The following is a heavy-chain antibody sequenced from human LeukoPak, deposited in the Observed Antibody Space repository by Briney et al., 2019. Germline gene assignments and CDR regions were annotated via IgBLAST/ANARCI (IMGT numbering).Heavy chain of an antibody. CDR1: GYTFTGYY. CDR3: ARSSRLWFNDGRADKN. CDR2: INPNSGGT. Sequence: ASVKVSCKASGYTFTGYYMHWVRQAPGQGLEWMGRINPNSGGTNYAQKFQGRVTMTRDTSISTAYMELSRLRSDDTAVYYCARSSRLWFNDGRADKNWGQGTLVTVSS. V-gene: IGHV1-2*06. J-gene: IGHJ4*02. D-gene: IGHD1-26*01.